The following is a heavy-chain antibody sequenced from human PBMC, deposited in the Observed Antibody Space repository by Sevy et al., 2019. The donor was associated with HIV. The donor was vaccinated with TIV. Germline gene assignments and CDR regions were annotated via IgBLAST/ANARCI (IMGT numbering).Heavy chain of an antibody. J-gene: IGHJ4*02. Sequence: GGSLRLSCAASGFIFSSYEMNWVRQAPGKGLEWISYISNSGSALYYSDSVKGRFTISRDNAKNSLYLQMNSLSAEDTAVYYCARDLPPSATTVAHFDNWGQGTLVTVSS. CDR1: GFIFSSYE. CDR3: ARDLPPSATTVAHFDN. CDR2: ISNSGSAL. D-gene: IGHD4-4*01. V-gene: IGHV3-48*03.